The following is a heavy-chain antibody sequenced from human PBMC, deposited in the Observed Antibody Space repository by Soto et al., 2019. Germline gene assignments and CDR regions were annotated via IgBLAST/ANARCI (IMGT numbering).Heavy chain of an antibody. D-gene: IGHD2-15*01. CDR2: INSDGSST. V-gene: IGHV3-74*01. CDR1: GFTFSSYW. J-gene: IGHJ4*02. Sequence: EVQLVESGGGLVKPGGSLRLSCAASGFTFSSYWMHWVRQAPGKWLVWVSRINSDGSSTSYADSVKGRFTISRDNAKNTLYLKMNSLRAEDTAVYYCVRTSLVVAAATREDYWGQGTLVTVSS. CDR3: VRTSLVVAAATREDY.